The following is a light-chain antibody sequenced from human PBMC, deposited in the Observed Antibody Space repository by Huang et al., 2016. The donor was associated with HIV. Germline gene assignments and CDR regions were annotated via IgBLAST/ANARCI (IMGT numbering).Light chain of an antibody. J-gene: IGKJ1*01. V-gene: IGKV1-9*01. Sequence: IQLTQSPSSLSASVGDRVTITCRASQGISSYLAWYQQKPGKAPKLLIYEASALQSGVPSRFSGSGSGTDFTLTISSLQPEDFAIYYCQQFNIYPRTFGQGTRVEIK. CDR1: QGISSY. CDR3: QQFNIYPRT. CDR2: EAS.